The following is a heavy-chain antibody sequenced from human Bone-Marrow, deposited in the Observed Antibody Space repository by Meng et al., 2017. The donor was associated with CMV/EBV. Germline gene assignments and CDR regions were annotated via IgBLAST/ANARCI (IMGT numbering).Heavy chain of an antibody. CDR1: GGSVSSENW. CDR3: AREPDNWLHNAMDV. D-gene: IGHD5-24*01. Sequence: SETLSLTCTVSGGSVSSENWWSWVRQPPGKGLEWIGEIYQSGSINYNPSLRSRATLSMDKAKNQLYLNLPSVTAAETALYYCAREPDNWLHNAMDVWGQGTTV. J-gene: IGHJ6*01. CDR2: IYQSGSI. V-gene: IGHV4-4*02.